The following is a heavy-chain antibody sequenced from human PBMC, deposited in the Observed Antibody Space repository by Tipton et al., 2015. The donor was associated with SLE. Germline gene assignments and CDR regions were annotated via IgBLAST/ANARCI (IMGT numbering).Heavy chain of an antibody. Sequence: TLSLTCTVSGGSISSHYWSWIRQPPGKGLEWIGYIYYSGSTNYNPSLKSRVTISVDTSKNQFSLKLSSVTAADTAVYYCARDRDYGDSAGAFDIWGQGTMVTGSS. D-gene: IGHD4-17*01. CDR3: ARDRDYGDSAGAFDI. CDR2: IYYSGST. V-gene: IGHV4-59*11. J-gene: IGHJ3*02. CDR1: GGSISSHY.